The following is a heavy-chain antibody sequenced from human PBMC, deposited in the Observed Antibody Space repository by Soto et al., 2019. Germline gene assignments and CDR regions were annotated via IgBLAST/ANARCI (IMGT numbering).Heavy chain of an antibody. J-gene: IGHJ4*02. Sequence: SQTLSLTCTVSYGSISVSNVFWGWVRQPPGKGLEWIGNIEYSGTAYFNPSLGTRVTFPVDTSKKQLSLTIFSVTAADTAVYYCARTTGRHLDFWGQGIRVTVSS. CDR3: ARTTGRHLDF. D-gene: IGHD4-4*01. CDR1: YGSISVSNVF. V-gene: IGHV4-39*01. CDR2: IEYSGTA.